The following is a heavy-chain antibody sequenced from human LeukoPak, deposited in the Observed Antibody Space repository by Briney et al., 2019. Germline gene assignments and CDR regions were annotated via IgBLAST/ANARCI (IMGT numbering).Heavy chain of an antibody. J-gene: IGHJ4*02. D-gene: IGHD2-2*01. CDR1: GYTFSSYG. V-gene: IGHV1-18*01. Sequence: ASVKVSCKASGYTFSSYGITWVRQVPGQGLEWMGWISTYDGNTNYAQKLQGRVTMTRDTSTSTVYMGLSSLRSEDTAVYYCARPYCSSTSCPLDYWGQGTLVTVSS. CDR3: ARPYCSSTSCPLDY. CDR2: ISTYDGNT.